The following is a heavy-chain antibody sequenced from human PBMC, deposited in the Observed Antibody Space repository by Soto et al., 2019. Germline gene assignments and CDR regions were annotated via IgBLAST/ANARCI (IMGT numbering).Heavy chain of an antibody. Sequence: GGSLRFSCAASGFTFSSYGMHWVRQAPGKGLEWVAVISYDGSNKYYADSVKGRFTISRDNSKNTLYLQMNSLRAEDAAVYYCAKDLVGSNADYFDYWGQGTLVTVSS. V-gene: IGHV3-30*18. CDR2: ISYDGSNK. J-gene: IGHJ4*02. D-gene: IGHD2-15*01. CDR1: GFTFSSYG. CDR3: AKDLVGSNADYFDY.